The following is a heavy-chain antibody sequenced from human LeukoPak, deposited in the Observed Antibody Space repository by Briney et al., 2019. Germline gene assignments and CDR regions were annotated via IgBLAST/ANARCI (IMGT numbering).Heavy chain of an antibody. D-gene: IGHD6-19*01. V-gene: IGHV4-59*01. CDR1: GGSISSYY. CDR2: IYYSGST. Sequence: SETLSLTCTVSGGSISSYYWSWIRQPPGKGLEWIGYIYYSGSTNYNPSLKSRVTISVDTPKNQFSLKLSSVTAADTAVYYCARGNDWYTRGYFDYWGQGTLVTVSS. J-gene: IGHJ4*02. CDR3: ARGNDWYTRGYFDY.